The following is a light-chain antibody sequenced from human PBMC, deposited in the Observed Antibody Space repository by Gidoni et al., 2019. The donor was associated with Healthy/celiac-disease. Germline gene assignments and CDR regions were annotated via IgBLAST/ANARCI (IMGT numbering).Light chain of an antibody. CDR3: QQYYSTPWT. CDR1: QSVLSSTNNKNY. V-gene: IGKV4-1*01. Sequence: DIVMTQSPDSLAVSLGARATINCKSSQSVLSSTNNKNYLAWYQQKPGQPPKLLIYWASTRESGVPDRFSGSWSGTDFTLTISSLQAEDVAVYYCQQYYSTPWTFGQGTKVEIK. J-gene: IGKJ1*01. CDR2: WAS.